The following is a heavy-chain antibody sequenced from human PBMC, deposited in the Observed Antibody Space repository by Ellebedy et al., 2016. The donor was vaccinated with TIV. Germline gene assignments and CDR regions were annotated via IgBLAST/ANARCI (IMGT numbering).Heavy chain of an antibody. CDR2: IYPGDSDT. CDR1: GYSFTSYW. D-gene: IGHD6-13*01. J-gene: IGHJ4*02. CDR3: ARTGGTSSSWWKYFDY. V-gene: IGHV5-51*01. Sequence: GESLKISCKGSGYSFTSYWIGWVRQMPGKGLEWMGIIYPGDSDTRYSPSFQGQVTISADKSISTAYLQWSSLKASDTAMYYCARTGGTSSSWWKYFDYWGQGTLVTVSS.